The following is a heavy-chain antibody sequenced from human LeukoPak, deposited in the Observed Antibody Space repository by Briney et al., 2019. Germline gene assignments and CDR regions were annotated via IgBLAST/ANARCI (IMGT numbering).Heavy chain of an antibody. CDR2: IYSGGST. CDR3: ARTDETAPAEDFQH. CDR1: GFTFSTYA. Sequence: GGSLRLSCAASGFTFSTYAMHWVRQAPGKGLEWVSVIYSGGSTYYADSVKGRFTISRDNSKNTLYLQMKSLRAEDTAVYYCARTDETAPAEDFQHWGQGTLVTVSS. V-gene: IGHV3-53*01. J-gene: IGHJ1*01. D-gene: IGHD2-21*02.